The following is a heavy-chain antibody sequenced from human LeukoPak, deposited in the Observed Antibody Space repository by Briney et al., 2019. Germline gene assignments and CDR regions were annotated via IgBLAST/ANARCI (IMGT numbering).Heavy chain of an antibody. V-gene: IGHV3-23*01. Sequence: GGPLTLSCAASGFTFSSYAMRWARQAPGKGGEGVFGISGGGGNTYYADSVKGRFTISKDNSKNMLYLQINSLRAEDTALYYCAKGSSSGYRYYMDVWGKGTTVTVSS. CDR3: AKGSSSGYRYYMDV. D-gene: IGHD6-25*01. CDR2: ISGGGGNT. J-gene: IGHJ6*03. CDR1: GFTFSSYA.